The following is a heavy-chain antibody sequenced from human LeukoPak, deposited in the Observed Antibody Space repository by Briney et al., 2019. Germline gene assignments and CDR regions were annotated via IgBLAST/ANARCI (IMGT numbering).Heavy chain of an antibody. J-gene: IGHJ6*03. D-gene: IGHD1-14*01. CDR1: GYRFTGYY. Sequence: ASVKVSCKASGYRFTGYYMHWVRQAPGQGLEWMGWLNPNSGDTNYAQKFQGRVTMTRDTSISTAYMELSSLRSDDTAVYYCARGVAGVYFYYYMDVWGKGTTVTVSS. CDR3: ARGVAGVYFYYYMDV. CDR2: LNPNSGDT. V-gene: IGHV1-2*02.